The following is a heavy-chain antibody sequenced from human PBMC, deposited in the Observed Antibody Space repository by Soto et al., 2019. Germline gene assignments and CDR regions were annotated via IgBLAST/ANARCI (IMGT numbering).Heavy chain of an antibody. CDR1: GFTFSSYS. J-gene: IGHJ4*02. CDR3: ARDNTTYIAAHPFDY. CDR2: ISSSSSYI. Sequence: GGSLRLSCAASGFTFSSYSMNWVRQAPGKGLEWVSSISSSSSYIYYADSVKGRFTISRDNAKNSLYLQMNSLRAEDTAVYYCARDNTTYIAAHPFDYWGQGTLVTVSS. V-gene: IGHV3-21*01. D-gene: IGHD6-13*01.